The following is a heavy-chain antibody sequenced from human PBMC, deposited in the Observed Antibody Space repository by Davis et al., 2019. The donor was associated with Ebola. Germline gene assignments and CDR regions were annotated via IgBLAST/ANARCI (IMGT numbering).Heavy chain of an antibody. CDR1: VITFSSYA. Sequence: GESLKISCTDSVITFSSYAMTWVRQAPGKGLEWVSAISGSGGTTYYADSVRGRFTISRDNSKNTLFLQMDSLRPEDTARYYCVRELYDYVWLMYFHYWGQGTLVTVSS. CDR2: ISGSGGTT. D-gene: IGHD3-16*01. J-gene: IGHJ4*02. V-gene: IGHV3-23*01. CDR3: VRELYDYVWLMYFHY.